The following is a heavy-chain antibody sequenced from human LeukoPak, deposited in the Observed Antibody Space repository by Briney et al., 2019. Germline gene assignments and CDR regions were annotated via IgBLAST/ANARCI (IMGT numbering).Heavy chain of an antibody. J-gene: IGHJ4*02. V-gene: IGHV3-33*01. D-gene: IGHD3-22*01. Sequence: PGRSPRLSCAASGFTFSSYGMHRVRQAPGKGLEWVAVIWYDGSNKYYADSVKGRFTISRDNSKNTLYLQMNSLRAEDTAVYYCARDHYKGYDSSGDSPHYWGQGTLVTVSS. CDR3: ARDHYKGYDSSGDSPHY. CDR2: IWYDGSNK. CDR1: GFTFSSYG.